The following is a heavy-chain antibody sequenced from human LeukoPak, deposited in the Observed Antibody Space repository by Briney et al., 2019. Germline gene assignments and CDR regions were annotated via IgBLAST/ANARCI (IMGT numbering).Heavy chain of an antibody. Sequence: GGSLRLSCAASGFTFSHYGMHWVRQAPGKGLEWVAFIHYDGSNIYYADSVKGRFTISRDNSKNTLYLQMNSLRAEDTAVYYCARIYLKMASASWGQGTLVTVSS. J-gene: IGHJ5*02. CDR1: GFTFSHYG. CDR3: ARIYLKMASAS. D-gene: IGHD2-8*01. CDR2: IHYDGSNI. V-gene: IGHV3-30*02.